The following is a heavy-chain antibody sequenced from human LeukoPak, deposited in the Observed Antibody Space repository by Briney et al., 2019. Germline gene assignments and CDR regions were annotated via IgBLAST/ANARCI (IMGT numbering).Heavy chain of an antibody. D-gene: IGHD3-3*01. CDR1: GGSISSGGYY. V-gene: IGHV4-31*03. CDR3: ARVPRITIFGVVIMGAFDI. J-gene: IGHJ3*02. CDR2: IYYSGST. Sequence: SGTLSLTCTVSGGSISSGGYYWSWIRQHPGKGLEWIGYIYYSGSTYYNPSLKSRVTISVDTSKNQFSLKLSSVTAADTAVYYCARVPRITIFGVVIMGAFDIWGQGTMVTVSS.